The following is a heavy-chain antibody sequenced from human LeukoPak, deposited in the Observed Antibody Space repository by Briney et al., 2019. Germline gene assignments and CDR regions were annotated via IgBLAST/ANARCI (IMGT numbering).Heavy chain of an antibody. CDR2: VSYDGSNQ. V-gene: IGHV3-30-3*01. J-gene: IGHJ4*02. Sequence: GGSLRLSCAASGFTFSDYVMHWVRQAPGKGLEWVAVVSYDGSNQYYADSVKGRFTISRDNSENTFYLQMNSLRAEDTDVYYCARARGGTSLDYWGQGTLVTVSS. CDR1: GFTFSDYV. CDR3: ARARGGTSLDY. D-gene: IGHD3-10*01.